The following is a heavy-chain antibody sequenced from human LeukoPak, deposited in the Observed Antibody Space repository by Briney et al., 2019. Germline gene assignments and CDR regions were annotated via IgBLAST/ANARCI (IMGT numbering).Heavy chain of an antibody. V-gene: IGHV4-30-2*01. CDR3: ARESVPLGFDY. D-gene: IGHD2-2*01. CDR2: IYHSGST. J-gene: IGHJ4*02. Sequence: PSETLSLTCAVSGGSISSGGYSWSWIRQPPGKGLEWIGYIYHSGSTYYNPSLKSRVTISVDRSKNQFSLKLSSVTAADTAVYYCARESVPLGFDYWGQGTLATVSS. CDR1: GGSISSGGYS.